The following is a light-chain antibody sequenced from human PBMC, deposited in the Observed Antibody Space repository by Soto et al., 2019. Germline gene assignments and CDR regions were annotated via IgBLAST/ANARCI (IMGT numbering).Light chain of an antibody. Sequence: IVLTQSPGSLSLSPGERAPLSCRASQSVSNNYLAWYQQKPGQAPRLLIYGASNRATGIPDRFSGSGSGTDFTLTISRLEPEDFAVYYCQQYGRSGTFGQGTKVDIK. CDR1: QSVSNNY. CDR3: QQYGRSGT. J-gene: IGKJ1*01. V-gene: IGKV3-20*01. CDR2: GAS.